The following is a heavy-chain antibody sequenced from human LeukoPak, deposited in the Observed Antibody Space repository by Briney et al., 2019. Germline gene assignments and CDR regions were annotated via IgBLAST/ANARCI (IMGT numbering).Heavy chain of an antibody. Sequence: ASVKVSCKVSGYTLTELSMHWVRQAPGKGLEWMGGFDPEDGETIYAQKFQGRVTMTEDTSTDTAYMELSSLRSEDTAVYYCATASLTYCSGGSCSPLNWFDPWGQGTLVTVS. CDR3: ATASLTYCSGGSCSPLNWFDP. D-gene: IGHD2-15*01. V-gene: IGHV1-24*01. CDR2: FDPEDGET. CDR1: GYTLTELS. J-gene: IGHJ5*02.